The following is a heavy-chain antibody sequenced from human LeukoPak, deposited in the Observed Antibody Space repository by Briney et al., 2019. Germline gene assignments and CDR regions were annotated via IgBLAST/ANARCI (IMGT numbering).Heavy chain of an antibody. CDR2: IKQDGSEK. V-gene: IGHV3-7*01. D-gene: IGHD4-17*01. J-gene: IGHJ4*02. CDR3: ARDGDYDYFDY. Sequence: GRSLRLSCAASGFTFSSYAMSWVRQAPGKGLEWVANIKQDGSEKYYVDSVKGRFTISRDNAKNSLYLQMNSLRAEDTAVYYCARDGDYDYFDYWGQGTLVTVSS. CDR1: GFTFSSYA.